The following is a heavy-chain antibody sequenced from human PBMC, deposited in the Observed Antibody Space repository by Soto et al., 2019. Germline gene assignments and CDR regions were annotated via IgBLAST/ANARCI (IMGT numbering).Heavy chain of an antibody. V-gene: IGHV1-46*01. CDR1: GDTFTSYY. CDR2: INPHGGST. CDR3: ARSSGGNFGIIIEGSNWFDP. D-gene: IGHD3-3*01. Sequence: ASVKVSCKAPGDTFTSYYLNWVRQAPGQGLEWMGVINPHGGSTKYAQKFQGRITMTRDTSRSTVYMELSSLRSDDTAIYYCARSSGGNFGIIIEGSNWFDPWGQGALVTVSS. J-gene: IGHJ5*02.